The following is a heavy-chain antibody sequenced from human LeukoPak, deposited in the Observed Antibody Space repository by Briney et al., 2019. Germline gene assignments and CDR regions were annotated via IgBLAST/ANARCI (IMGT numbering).Heavy chain of an antibody. CDR3: ARLVSDYDILTGYLSYNWFDP. CDR1: DGSISSYY. J-gene: IGHJ5*02. Sequence: PSETLSLTCTVSDGSISSYYWSWIRQPPGKGLEWIGYIYTSGSTNYNPSLKSRVTISVDTSKNQFSLKLSSVTAADTAVYYCARLVSDYDILTGYLSYNWFDPWGQGTLVTVSS. V-gene: IGHV4-4*09. CDR2: IYTSGST. D-gene: IGHD3-9*01.